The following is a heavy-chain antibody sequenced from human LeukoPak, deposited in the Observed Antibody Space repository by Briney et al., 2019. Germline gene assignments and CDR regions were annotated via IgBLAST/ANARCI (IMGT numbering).Heavy chain of an antibody. Sequence: SETLSLTCTVSGGSISSDRFYWTWVRQPAGKGLEWIGRIKSSNTNYNPSLKSRVSISLDTSTNQFSPKLSSLTAADTAVYYCARVPDWTYVPDYWGQGTLVTVSS. V-gene: IGHV4-61*02. CDR1: GGSISSDRFY. CDR3: ARVPDWTYVPDY. J-gene: IGHJ4*02. D-gene: IGHD3-16*01. CDR2: IKSSNT.